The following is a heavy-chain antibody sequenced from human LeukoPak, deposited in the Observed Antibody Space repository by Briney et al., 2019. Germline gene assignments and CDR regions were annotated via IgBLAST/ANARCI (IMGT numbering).Heavy chain of an antibody. CDR1: GGSISSYY. V-gene: IGHV4-4*07. CDR3: ARLADYYGSGSYYLDV. CDR2: IYTSGST. J-gene: IGHJ6*02. Sequence: PSETLSLTCTVSGGSISSYYWSWIRQPAGKGLEWIGRIYTSGSTNYNPSLKSRVTMSVDTSKNQFSLKLSSMTAADTAVYYCARLADYYGSGSYYLDVWGQGTTVTVSS. D-gene: IGHD3-10*01.